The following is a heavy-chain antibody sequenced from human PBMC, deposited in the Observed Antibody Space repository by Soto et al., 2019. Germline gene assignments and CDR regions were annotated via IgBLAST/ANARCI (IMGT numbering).Heavy chain of an antibody. CDR1: GFSFSSYD. J-gene: IGHJ6*04. D-gene: IGHD3-3*01. V-gene: IGHV3-64*01. Sequence: EEQLVQSGGGLVQPGGSLRLSCAASGFSFSSYDLFWVRQAPGKGLEYVSAVSRNGINTYYANSVKGRFTISRDNSKNIMYLQMGTLRAVDMAVNYFAITYYDFDVWCKGNTVIVSS. CDR2: VSRNGINT. CDR3: AITYYDFDV.